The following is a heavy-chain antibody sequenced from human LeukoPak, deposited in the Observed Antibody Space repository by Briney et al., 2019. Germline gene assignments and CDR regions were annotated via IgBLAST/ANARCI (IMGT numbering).Heavy chain of an antibody. J-gene: IGHJ4*02. CDR2: INWNSGSI. Sequence: PGRSLRLSCAASGFTFDDYAMHWVRQAPGRGREWDSTINWNSGSIGYADSVKGRFTISRDNAKNSLYLQMNSLRAEDTALYYCAKDSTAMVTGTFDYWGQGTLVTVSS. V-gene: IGHV3-9*01. CDR3: AKDSTAMVTGTFDY. CDR1: GFTFDDYA. D-gene: IGHD5-18*01.